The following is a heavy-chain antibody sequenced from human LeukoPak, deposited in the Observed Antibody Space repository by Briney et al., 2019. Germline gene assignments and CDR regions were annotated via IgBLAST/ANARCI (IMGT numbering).Heavy chain of an antibody. V-gene: IGHV1-2*02. CDR2: INLNSGGT. J-gene: IGHJ4*02. D-gene: IGHD3-3*01. CDR1: GYTFTSYG. CDR3: ARTPGAYDFWSGYMPQGLDY. Sequence: GASVKVSCKASGYTFTSYGISWVRQAPGQGLEWMGWINLNSGGTNYAQKFQGRVTMTRDTSISTAYMELSRLRSDDTAVDYCARTPGAYDFWSGYMPQGLDYWGQGTLVTVCS.